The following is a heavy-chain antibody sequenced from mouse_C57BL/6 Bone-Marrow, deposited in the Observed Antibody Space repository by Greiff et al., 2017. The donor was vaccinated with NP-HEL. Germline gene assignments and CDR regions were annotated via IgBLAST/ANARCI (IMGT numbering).Heavy chain of an antibody. CDR2: ISYSGST. CDR1: GYSITSGYD. Sequence: EVQLQQSGPGLVKPSQSLSLTCTVTGYSITSGYDWHWIRHFPGNNLEWMGYISYSGSTNYNPSPNSRISITHDTSKNHFFLKLNSVTTEDTATYYCARDRGYYVFAYWGQGTLVTVSA. D-gene: IGHD2-3*01. V-gene: IGHV3-1*01. J-gene: IGHJ3*01. CDR3: ARDRGYYVFAY.